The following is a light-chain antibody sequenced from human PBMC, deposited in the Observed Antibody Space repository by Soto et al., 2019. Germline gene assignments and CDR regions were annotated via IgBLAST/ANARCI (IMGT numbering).Light chain of an antibody. Sequence: QSVLTQPPSASGSPGQSVTISCAGTSSDVGGYNYVSWYQQYPGKVPKLMIYEVSERPSGVPDRFSGSKSGNTAFLTVSGLQAEDEADYYCSSYAGSNNLVFGGGTQLTVL. J-gene: IGLJ2*01. CDR2: EVS. V-gene: IGLV2-8*01. CDR1: SSDVGGYNY. CDR3: SSYAGSNNLV.